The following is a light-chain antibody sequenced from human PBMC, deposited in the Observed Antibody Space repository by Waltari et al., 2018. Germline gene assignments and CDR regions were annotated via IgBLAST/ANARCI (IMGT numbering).Light chain of an antibody. CDR3: SSYAGSNNV. CDR1: SSDVGAYNF. J-gene: IGLJ1*01. Sequence: QSALTQPPSASGSPGQSVTISCTGTSSDVGAYNFVSWYQQHPGKAPKLMIYDVSKRPSGVPDRFSGSKAGNTASLTFPGLQAGDEADYYCSSYAGSNNVFGTGTKVTVL. V-gene: IGLV2-8*01. CDR2: DVS.